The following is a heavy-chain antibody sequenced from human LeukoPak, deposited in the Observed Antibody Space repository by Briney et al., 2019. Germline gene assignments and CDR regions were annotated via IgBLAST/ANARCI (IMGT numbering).Heavy chain of an antibody. CDR1: GFTFSSYA. Sequence: GGSLRLSCAASGFTFSSYAMSWVRQGPGKGLEWVSAITGSGGNTYYADSVRGRFTISRDNSKNTLFLQLDSLRSEDTAVYYCAHDRRLLHHYYYMDVWGKGTTVTVSS. CDR2: ITGSGGNT. D-gene: IGHD3-3*01. CDR3: AHDRRLLHHYYYMDV. V-gene: IGHV3-23*01. J-gene: IGHJ6*03.